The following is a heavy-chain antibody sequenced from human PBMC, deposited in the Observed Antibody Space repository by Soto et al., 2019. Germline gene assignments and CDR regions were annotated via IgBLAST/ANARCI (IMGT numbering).Heavy chain of an antibody. Sequence: SETLSLTCTVSGGSISSYYWSWIRQPPGKGLEWIGYIYYSGSTNYNPSLKSRVTISVDTSKNQFSLKLSSVTAADTAVYYCARDIYGDPEALGYWGQGTLVTVSS. V-gene: IGHV4-59*01. J-gene: IGHJ4*02. CDR3: ARDIYGDPEALGY. D-gene: IGHD4-17*01. CDR2: IYYSGST. CDR1: GGSISSYY.